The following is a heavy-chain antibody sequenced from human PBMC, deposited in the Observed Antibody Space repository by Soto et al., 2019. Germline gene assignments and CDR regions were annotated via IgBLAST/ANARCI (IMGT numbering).Heavy chain of an antibody. D-gene: IGHD6-19*01. V-gene: IGHV1-8*01. J-gene: IGHJ6*02. Sequence: ASVKVSCKASGYTFTSYDINWVRQATGQGLEWMGWMNPNSGNTGYAQKFQGRVTMTRNTSISTAYMELSSLRSEDTAVYYWARGGSGWCQGDYYYYYGMDVWGQGTTVTVSS. CDR2: MNPNSGNT. CDR3: ARGGSGWCQGDYYYYYGMDV. CDR1: GYTFTSYD.